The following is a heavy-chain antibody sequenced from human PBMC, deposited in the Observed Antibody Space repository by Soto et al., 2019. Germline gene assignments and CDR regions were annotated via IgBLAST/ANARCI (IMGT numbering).Heavy chain of an antibody. CDR2: INSDGSST. V-gene: IGHV3-74*01. J-gene: IGHJ6*02. D-gene: IGHD4-17*01. CDR3: TRGDYGGNSGGYYYYYGMDV. CDR1: GFTFSSYW. Sequence: GGSLRLSCAASGFTFSSYWMHWVRQAPGKGLVWVSRINSDGSSTSYADSVKGRFTISRDNAKNTLYLKMNSLRAEDTAVYYCTRGDYGGNSGGYYYYYGMDVWGQGTTVTVSS.